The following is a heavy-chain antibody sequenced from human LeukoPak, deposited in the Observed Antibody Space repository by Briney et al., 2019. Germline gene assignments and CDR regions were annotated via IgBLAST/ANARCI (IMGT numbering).Heavy chain of an antibody. CDR1: GFTFSSYN. CDR3: ARDSSSLNRFFDY. Sequence: GGSLRLSCAASGFTFSSYNMNWVRQAPGKGPEWVSSITSSSSYIYYADSVKGRFTISRDNAKNSLYLQMDSLRVEDTAVYYCARDSSSLNRFFDYWGQGTLVTVSS. J-gene: IGHJ4*02. D-gene: IGHD6-6*01. V-gene: IGHV3-21*06. CDR2: ITSSSSYI.